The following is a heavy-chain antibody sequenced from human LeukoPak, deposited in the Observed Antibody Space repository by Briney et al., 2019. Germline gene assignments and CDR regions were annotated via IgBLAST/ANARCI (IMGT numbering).Heavy chain of an antibody. J-gene: IGHJ4*02. CDR3: ATGRLQPAH. CDR1: GISFSGSW. Sequence: GGSLRLSCVVSGISFSGSWMTWVRQAPGRGLESVANINEDGSVTYFVDSVKGRFALSRDNANNSVFLQLKSLRAEDTAVYYCATGRLQPAHWGQGTLVTVSS. D-gene: IGHD5-24*01. V-gene: IGHV3-7*01. CDR2: INEDGSVT.